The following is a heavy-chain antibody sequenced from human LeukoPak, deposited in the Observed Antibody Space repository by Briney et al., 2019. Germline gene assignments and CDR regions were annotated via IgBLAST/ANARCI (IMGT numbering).Heavy chain of an antibody. D-gene: IGHD1-1*01. CDR1: GFTFSNYA. V-gene: IGHV3-23*01. CDR2: ITGTGDGT. CDR3: ARENFMATSGTTFDI. J-gene: IGHJ3*02. Sequence: GGSLRLSCAASGFTFSNYAMSWVRQAPGKGLEWVSSITGTGDGTHYADSVKGRFTISRDNSNNTLYLQINTVRAEDTAVYYCARENFMATSGTTFDIWGQGTMVSVSS.